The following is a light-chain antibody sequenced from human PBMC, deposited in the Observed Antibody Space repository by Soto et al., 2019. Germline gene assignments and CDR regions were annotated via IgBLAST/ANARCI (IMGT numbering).Light chain of an antibody. J-gene: IGKJ1*01. V-gene: IGKV1-9*01. CDR3: QQLESDPPWT. CDR2: LAS. Sequence: IQLTQSPSSLSASVGDRVTVTCRASQDISNYLAWYLQSPGRAPKLLIYLASTLESGVPSRFCGSGSGTDFTLTISSLQPEDFATYYCQQLESDPPWTFGQGTRVEIK. CDR1: QDISNY.